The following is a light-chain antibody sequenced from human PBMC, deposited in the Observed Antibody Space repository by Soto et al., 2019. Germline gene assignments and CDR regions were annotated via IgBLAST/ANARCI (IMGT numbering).Light chain of an antibody. CDR2: GAS. CDR1: QSVSSN. CDR3: QQYKNWSPIT. Sequence: IVLPQTPDTLSLSPGERATLSCRASQSVSSNLAWYQQKPGQAPRLLIYGASTRAAGIPARFSGSGSGTEFTLTISSLQSEDFAVYFCQQYKNWSPITFGQGTRLEIK. V-gene: IGKV3-15*01. J-gene: IGKJ5*01.